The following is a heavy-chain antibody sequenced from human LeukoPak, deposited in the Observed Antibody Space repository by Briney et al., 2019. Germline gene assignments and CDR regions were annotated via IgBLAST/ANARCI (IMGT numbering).Heavy chain of an antibody. D-gene: IGHD6-13*01. CDR3: ARGDSSSWYRFDY. J-gene: IGHJ4*02. CDR2: INPNSGGT. V-gene: IGHV1-2*02. Sequence: ASVKVSCKASGYTFTGYYMHWVRQAPGQGLEWMGWINPNSGGTNYAQKFQGRVTMTRDTSISTAYMELSRLRSDDTAVYYCARGDSSSWYRFDYWGQGTWSPSPQ. CDR1: GYTFTGYY.